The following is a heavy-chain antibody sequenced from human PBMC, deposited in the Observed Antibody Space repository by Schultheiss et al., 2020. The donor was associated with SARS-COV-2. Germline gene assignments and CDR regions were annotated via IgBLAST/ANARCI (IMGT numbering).Heavy chain of an antibody. J-gene: IGHJ4*02. CDR2: INSDGSST. CDR1: GFTFSSYW. CDR3: ARTPYSGSRPDPFDY. D-gene: IGHD1-26*01. V-gene: IGHV3-74*01. Sequence: GGSLRLSCAASGFTFSSYWMHWVRQAPGKGLVWVSRINSDGSSTSYADSVKGRFTISRDNAKNSLYLQMNSLRAEDTAVYYCARTPYSGSRPDPFDYWGQGTLVTVSS.